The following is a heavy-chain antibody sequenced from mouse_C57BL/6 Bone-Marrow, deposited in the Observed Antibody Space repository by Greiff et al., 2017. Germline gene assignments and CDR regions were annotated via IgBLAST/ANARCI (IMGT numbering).Heavy chain of an antibody. J-gene: IGHJ1*03. CDR2: ISDGGSYT. CDR1: GFTFSSYA. V-gene: IGHV5-4*01. CDR3: ARDCCNYWYFDV. Sequence: EVKVEESGGGLVKPGGSLKLSCAASGFTFSSYAMSWVRPTPEKRLEWVATISDGGSYTYYPDNVKGRFTISRDNAKNNLYLQMSHLKSEDTAMYYCARDCCNYWYFDVWGTGTTVTVSS.